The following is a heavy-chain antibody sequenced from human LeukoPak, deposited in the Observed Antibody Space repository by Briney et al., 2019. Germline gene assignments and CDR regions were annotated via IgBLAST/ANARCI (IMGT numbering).Heavy chain of an antibody. D-gene: IGHD3-9*01. J-gene: IGHJ5*02. Sequence: GASVTVSCKASGYTFTSYGISWVRQAPGQGLEWMGWISAYNGNTNYAQKLQGRVTITTDTSTSTAYMELRSLRSDDTAVYYCARVLRYDILTGPDGVWFDPWGQGTLVTVSS. CDR1: GYTFTSYG. CDR2: ISAYNGNT. V-gene: IGHV1-18*01. CDR3: ARVLRYDILTGPDGVWFDP.